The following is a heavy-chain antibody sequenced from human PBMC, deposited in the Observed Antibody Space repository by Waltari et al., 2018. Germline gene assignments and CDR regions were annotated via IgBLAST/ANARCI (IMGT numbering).Heavy chain of an antibody. CDR1: GFTFSRYW. Sequence: EVQLVESGGGLVQPGGSLSLSCAASGFTFSRYWMSWVRQAPGKGLEWMANIKQDGSEKYYVDSVKGRFTISRDNAKNSLYLQMNSLRAEDTAVYYCARNADYGDYTDYWGQGTLVTVSS. CDR2: IKQDGSEK. J-gene: IGHJ4*02. V-gene: IGHV3-7*03. D-gene: IGHD4-17*01. CDR3: ARNADYGDYTDY.